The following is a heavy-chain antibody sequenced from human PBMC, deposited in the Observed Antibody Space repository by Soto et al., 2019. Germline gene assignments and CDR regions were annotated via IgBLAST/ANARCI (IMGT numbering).Heavy chain of an antibody. CDR1: CGSISSGGYY. CDR3: ARDYDKAYYGMDV. V-gene: IGHV4-31*03. CDR2: IYYSGSA. D-gene: IGHD3-9*01. J-gene: IGHJ6*02. Sequence: SETLSLTCTVSCGSISSGGYYWSWIRQHPGKGLEWIGYIYYSGSAYYNPSLKSRVTISVDTSKNQFSLKLSSVTAADTAVYYCARDYDKAYYGMDVWGQGTTVTVSS.